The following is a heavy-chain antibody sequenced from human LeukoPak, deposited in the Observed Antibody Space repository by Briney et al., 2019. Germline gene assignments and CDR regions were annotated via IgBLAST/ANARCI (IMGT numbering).Heavy chain of an antibody. CDR1: GFTFGIYW. D-gene: IGHD3-10*01. Sequence: GGSLRLSCAASGFTFGIYWMSWVRQAPGKGLEWVANIKQDGSEKYYVDSVKGRFTISRGNAKNSLYLQMNSLRAEDTAVYYCAREILWFGELVDYYYYMDVWGKGTTVTVSS. CDR3: AREILWFGELVDYYYYMDV. J-gene: IGHJ6*03. V-gene: IGHV3-7*01. CDR2: IKQDGSEK.